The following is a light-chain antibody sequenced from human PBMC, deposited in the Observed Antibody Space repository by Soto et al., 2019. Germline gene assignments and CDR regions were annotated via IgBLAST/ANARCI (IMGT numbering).Light chain of an antibody. Sequence: DIPMTQSPSSLSASVGDRVTITCRATERINTYLNWYQQKPGKAPKLLIFATSSLQSGVPSRFSGSGSGTDFTLTITSLQPEDFATYYCQQSYGSPPWTFGQGTKVEIK. CDR1: ERINTY. J-gene: IGKJ1*01. V-gene: IGKV1-39*01. CDR2: ATS. CDR3: QQSYGSPPWT.